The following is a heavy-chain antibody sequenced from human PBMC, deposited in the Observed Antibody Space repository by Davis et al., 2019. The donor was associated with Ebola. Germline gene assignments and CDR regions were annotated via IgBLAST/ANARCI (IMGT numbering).Heavy chain of an antibody. D-gene: IGHD2-8*01. CDR1: GFTFSSYA. CDR2: ISGSGGST. V-gene: IGHV3-23*01. CDR3: AKAVVKGYCTNGVCSDYYYGMDV. Sequence: GESLKISCAASGFTFSSYAMSWVRQAPGKGLEWVSAISGSGGSTYYADSVKGRFTISRDNSKNSLYLQMNSLRTEDTALYYCAKAVVKGYCTNGVCSDYYYGMDVWGQGTTVTVSS. J-gene: IGHJ6*02.